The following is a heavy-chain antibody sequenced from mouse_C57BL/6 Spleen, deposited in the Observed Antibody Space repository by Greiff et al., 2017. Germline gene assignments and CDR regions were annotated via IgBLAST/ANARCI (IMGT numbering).Heavy chain of an antibody. CDR2: IYPGSGST. D-gene: IGHD1-1*01. J-gene: IGHJ3*01. V-gene: IGHV1-55*01. CDR3: ARPPYGSSSAWFAD. CDR1: GYTFTSYW. Sequence: QVQLQQPGAELVKPGASVKMSCKASGYTFTSYWITWVKQRPGQGLEWIGDIYPGSGSTNYNEKFKSKATLTVDTSSSTAYMQLSSLTSEDSAVYYCARPPYGSSSAWFADWGQGTLVTVSA.